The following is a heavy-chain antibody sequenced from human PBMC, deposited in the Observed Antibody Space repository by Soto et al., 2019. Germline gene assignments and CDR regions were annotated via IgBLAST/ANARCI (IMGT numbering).Heavy chain of an antibody. Sequence: GGSLRLSCAASGFTVSSNYMSWVRQAPGKGLEWVSTIHNSGTTYYVDSVKGRFTISRDNSKNTVYLQMNSLRAEDTAVYYCSRSSFGIIPWFDPWGQGTLVTVSS. CDR3: SRSSFGIIPWFDP. CDR2: IHNSGTT. J-gene: IGHJ5*02. CDR1: GFTVSSNY. V-gene: IGHV3-53*01. D-gene: IGHD3-3*01.